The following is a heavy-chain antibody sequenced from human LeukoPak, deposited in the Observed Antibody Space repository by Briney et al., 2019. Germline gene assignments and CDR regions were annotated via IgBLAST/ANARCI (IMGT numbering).Heavy chain of an antibody. Sequence: ASVKVSCKASGGTFSSYAISWVRQAPGQGLEWMGGIIPIFGTANYAQKFQGRVTITADESTSTAYMELSSLRSEDTAVYYCASLQPYCSSTSCSEYFQHWGQGTLVTVSS. D-gene: IGHD2-2*01. CDR3: ASLQPYCSSTSCSEYFQH. V-gene: IGHV1-69*01. CDR2: IIPIFGTA. J-gene: IGHJ1*01. CDR1: GGTFSSYA.